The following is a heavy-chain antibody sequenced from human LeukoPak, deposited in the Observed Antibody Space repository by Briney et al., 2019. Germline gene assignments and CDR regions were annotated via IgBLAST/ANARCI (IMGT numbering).Heavy chain of an antibody. CDR3: ARAGSGSYYGY. D-gene: IGHD1-26*01. V-gene: IGHV4-61*02. J-gene: IGHJ4*02. CDR1: GGSISSGSYY. CDR2: IYTSGST. Sequence: SETLSLTCTVSGGSISSGSYYWSWIRQPAGKGLEWIGRIYTSGSTNYNPSLKSRVTISVDTSKNQFSLKLSSVTAADTAVYYCARAGSGSYYGYWGQGTLVTVSS.